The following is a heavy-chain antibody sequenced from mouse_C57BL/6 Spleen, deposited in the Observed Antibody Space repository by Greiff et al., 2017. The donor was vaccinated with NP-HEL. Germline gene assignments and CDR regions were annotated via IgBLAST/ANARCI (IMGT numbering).Heavy chain of an antibody. CDR3: ARGGSSYAHWYFDV. CDR2: IDPSDSYT. D-gene: IGHD1-1*01. CDR1: GYTFTSYW. V-gene: IGHV1-69*01. J-gene: IGHJ1*03. Sequence: QVQLQQPGAELVMPGASVKLSCKASGYTFTSYWMHWVKQRPGQGLEWIGEIDPSDSYTNYNQKFKGKSTLTVDKSSSTAYMQLSSLTSEDSAVYYCARGGSSYAHWYFDVWGTGTTVTVSS.